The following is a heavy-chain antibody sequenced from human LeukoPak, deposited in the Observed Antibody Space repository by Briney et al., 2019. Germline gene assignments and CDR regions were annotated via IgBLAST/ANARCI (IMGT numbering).Heavy chain of an antibody. J-gene: IGHJ4*02. Sequence: GGSLRLSCAASGSTFSNSAMNWVRQAPGKGLEWVSTISGGGDSTYYADSVKGRFTVSRDSSKNTLYLQMNSLRADDTAVYYCAKESGGWTGYYFDYWGQGTLVTVSS. V-gene: IGHV3-23*01. CDR2: ISGGGDST. CDR1: GSTFSNSA. CDR3: AKESGGWTGYYFDY. D-gene: IGHD6-19*01.